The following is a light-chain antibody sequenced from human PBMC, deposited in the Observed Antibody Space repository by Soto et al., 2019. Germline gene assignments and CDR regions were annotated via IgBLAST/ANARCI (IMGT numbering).Light chain of an antibody. CDR3: QQRLTWPIT. CDR2: GAS. J-gene: IGKJ5*01. CDR1: RSVSNRY. Sequence: EIVLTQSPGTLSLSPGERASLSCRASRSVSNRYLAWYQQKCGQAPKVLIYGASSRAAGVPDRFSGSGYGTDFTLSISSLEPEDFAVYYCQQRLTWPITFGQGTRLEIK. V-gene: IGKV3D-20*02.